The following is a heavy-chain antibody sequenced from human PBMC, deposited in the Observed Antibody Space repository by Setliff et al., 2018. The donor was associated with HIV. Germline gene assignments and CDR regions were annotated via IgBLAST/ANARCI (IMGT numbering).Heavy chain of an antibody. CDR1: GYSISSGYY. V-gene: IGHV4-38-2*01. D-gene: IGHD5-18*01. J-gene: IGHJ4*02. CDR3: ARTLRAAAMGYFDY. CDR2: IYHSGST. Sequence: ASETLSLTCAVSGYSISSGYYWGWIRQPPGKGLEWIGSIYHSGSTYNNPSLKSRVTISVDTSKNQFSLKLTSVTAADTAVYYCARTLRAAAMGYFDYWGQGTLVTVS.